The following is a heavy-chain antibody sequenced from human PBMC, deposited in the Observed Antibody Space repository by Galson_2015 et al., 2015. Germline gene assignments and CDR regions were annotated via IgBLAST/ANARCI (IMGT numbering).Heavy chain of an antibody. Sequence: SVKVSCKASGGTFSSYAISWVRQAPGQGLEWMGGIIPIFGTANYAQKFQGRVTITADESTSTAYMELSSLRSEDTAVYYCARSGSDIVVVPAAIGYGMDVWGQGTTVTVSS. J-gene: IGHJ6*02. CDR1: GGTFSSYA. CDR3: ARSGSDIVVVPAAIGYGMDV. V-gene: IGHV1-69*13. D-gene: IGHD2-2*02. CDR2: IIPIFGTA.